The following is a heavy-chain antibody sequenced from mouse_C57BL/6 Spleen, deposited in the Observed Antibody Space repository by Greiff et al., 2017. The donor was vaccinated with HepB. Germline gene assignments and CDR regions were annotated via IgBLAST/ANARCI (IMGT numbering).Heavy chain of an antibody. V-gene: IGHV1-52*01. CDR2: IDPSDSET. J-gene: IGHJ2*01. CDR1: GYTFTSYW. D-gene: IGHD1-1*01. CDR3: ARAPITTVVARYYFDY. Sequence: QVQLQQPGAELVRPGSSVKLSCKASGYTFTSYWMHWVKQRPIQGLEWIGNIDPSDSETHYNQKFKDKATLTVDKSSSTAYMQLSSLTSEDSAVYYCARAPITTVVARYYFDYWGQGTTLTVSS.